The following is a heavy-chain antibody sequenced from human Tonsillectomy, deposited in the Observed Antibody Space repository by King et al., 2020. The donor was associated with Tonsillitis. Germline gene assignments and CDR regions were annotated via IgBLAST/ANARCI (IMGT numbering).Heavy chain of an antibody. D-gene: IGHD3-22*01. CDR3: AKDSYYGSSGYYYVGGPDGIDV. CDR2: ISYDGSNK. Sequence: VQLVESGGGVVQPGRSLRLSCAASGFTFSSHGMHWVRQAPGKGLEWVAVISYDGSNKYYADSVKGRFTISRDNSKNTLYLQMNSLRAEDTAVYYCAKDSYYGSSGYYYVGGPDGIDVWGQGTTVTVSS. CDR1: GFTFSSHG. J-gene: IGHJ6*02. V-gene: IGHV3-30*18.